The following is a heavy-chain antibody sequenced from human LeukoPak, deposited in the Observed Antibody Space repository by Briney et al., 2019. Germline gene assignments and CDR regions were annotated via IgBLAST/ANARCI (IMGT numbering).Heavy chain of an antibody. Sequence: PSETLSLTCTVSGGSISSSSYYWGWIRQPPGKGLEWIGSIYYSGSTYYNPSLKSRVTISVDTSKNQFSLKLSSVTAADTAVYYCARVGGAPRYYMDVWGKGTTVTVSS. D-gene: IGHD1-26*01. V-gene: IGHV4-39*01. CDR2: IYYSGST. CDR1: GGSISSSSYY. CDR3: ARVGGAPRYYMDV. J-gene: IGHJ6*03.